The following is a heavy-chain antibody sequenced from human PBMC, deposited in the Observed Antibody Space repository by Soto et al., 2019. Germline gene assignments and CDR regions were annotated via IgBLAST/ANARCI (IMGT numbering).Heavy chain of an antibody. J-gene: IGHJ4*02. CDR3: AREGLLWFGEFHDFDY. D-gene: IGHD3-10*01. V-gene: IGHV3-30-3*01. CDR2: ISYDGSNK. Sequence: GGSLRLSCAASGFTFSSYAMHWVRQAPGKGLEWVAVISYDGSNKYYAASVKGRFTISRDNSKNTLYLQMNSLRAEDTAVYYCAREGLLWFGEFHDFDYWGQGTLVTVSS. CDR1: GFTFSSYA.